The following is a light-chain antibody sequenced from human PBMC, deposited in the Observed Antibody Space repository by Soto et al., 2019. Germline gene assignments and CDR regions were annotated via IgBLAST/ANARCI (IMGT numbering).Light chain of an antibody. V-gene: IGKV3-20*01. Sequence: VLTQSPGTLSLSPGERATLSCRASQSVVRNYLAWYQQKPGQAPRLLMYGASKRATGIPDRFSGSGSGTDFTLTISRLEPVDFAVYYCQQYYSSSYTFGQGTKLEIK. CDR3: QQYYSSSYT. CDR1: QSVVRNY. CDR2: GAS. J-gene: IGKJ2*01.